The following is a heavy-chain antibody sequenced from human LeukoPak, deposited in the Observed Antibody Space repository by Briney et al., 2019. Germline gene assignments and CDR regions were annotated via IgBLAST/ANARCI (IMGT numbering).Heavy chain of an antibody. J-gene: IGHJ4*02. V-gene: IGHV1-69*10. CDR1: GGTFSSYA. CDR2: IIPILGIA. D-gene: IGHD5-12*01. Sequence: SVTVSCKASGGTFSSYAISWVRQAPGQGVEWMGRIIPILGIANYAQKFQGRVTITADKSTSTAYMELSSLRSEDTAVYYCARSYEADYFDYRGQGTLVTVSS. CDR3: ARSYEADYFDY.